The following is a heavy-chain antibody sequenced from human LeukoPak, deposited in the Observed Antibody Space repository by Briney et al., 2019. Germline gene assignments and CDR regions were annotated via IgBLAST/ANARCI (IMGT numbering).Heavy chain of an antibody. CDR1: GFTFSDHA. D-gene: IGHD3-22*01. J-gene: IGHJ4*02. CDR3: ARGAYYYED. Sequence: GGSLRLSCAASGFTFSDHAMSWVRQAPAKGLEWVSSINGNGGGSYYIDSVKGRFIVSRDNSENALYLQMNSLRAEDTAVYYCARGAYYYEDWGQGTLVTVSS. CDR2: INGNGGGS. V-gene: IGHV3-23*01.